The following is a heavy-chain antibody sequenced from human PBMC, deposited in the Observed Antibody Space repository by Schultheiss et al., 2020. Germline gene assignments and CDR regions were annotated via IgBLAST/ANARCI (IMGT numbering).Heavy chain of an antibody. CDR3: AKDSRRVPATINY. CDR1: GGVISISTYY. V-gene: IGHV4-61*05. D-gene: IGHD2-2*01. J-gene: IGHJ4*02. Sequence: SQTLSLTCTVSGGVISISTYYWGWIRQPPGKGLEWIGYIYYSGSTNYNPSLKSRVTISVDTSKNQFSLNLTSVTAADTAVYYCAKDSRRVPATINYWGQGTLVTVSS. CDR2: IYYSGST.